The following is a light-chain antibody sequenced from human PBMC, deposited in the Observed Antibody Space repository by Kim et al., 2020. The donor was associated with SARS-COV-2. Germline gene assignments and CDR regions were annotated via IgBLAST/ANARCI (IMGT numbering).Light chain of an antibody. CDR2: AAS. CDR3: HQYGDSPLT. Sequence: ETVLTQSPGTLSLSPGERATFSCRASRYVTSNYLAWYQHTPGQAPRLLIYAASIRATAIPDRFSGSGSGTDFALTISRLEPEDFAVYYCHQYGDSPLTFGGGTKVDIK. CDR1: RYVTSNY. V-gene: IGKV3-20*01. J-gene: IGKJ4*01.